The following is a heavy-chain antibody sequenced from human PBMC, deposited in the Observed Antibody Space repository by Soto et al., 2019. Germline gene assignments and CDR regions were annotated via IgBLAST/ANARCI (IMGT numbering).Heavy chain of an antibody. CDR1: GYSFDSYY. Sequence: QVQLVQSGAEVKEPGASVRISCMTSGYSFDSYYIHWVRQAPGQGIEWMGKIYPSGRSTSYAQKFQGRITMTGDTSTSIVYMDLSSLTSEDTAMYYCARDLSYVLYDFWGQGTLVTVSS. CDR3: ARDLSYVLYDF. V-gene: IGHV1-46*02. CDR2: IYPSGRST. J-gene: IGHJ4*02. D-gene: IGHD3-10*01.